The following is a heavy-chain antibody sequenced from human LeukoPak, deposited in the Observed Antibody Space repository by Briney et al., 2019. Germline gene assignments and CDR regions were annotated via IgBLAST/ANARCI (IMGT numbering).Heavy chain of an antibody. CDR3: AKGRDKYQLLSKNWFDP. J-gene: IGHJ5*02. D-gene: IGHD2-2*01. V-gene: IGHV3-9*01. Sequence: GRSLRLSCAASGFTFDDYAMHWVRQAPGKGLEWVSGISWSSGSIGYADSVKGRFTISRDNAKNSLYLQMNSLRAEDTALYYCAKGRDKYQLLSKNWFDPWGQGTLVTVSS. CDR2: ISWSSGSI. CDR1: GFTFDDYA.